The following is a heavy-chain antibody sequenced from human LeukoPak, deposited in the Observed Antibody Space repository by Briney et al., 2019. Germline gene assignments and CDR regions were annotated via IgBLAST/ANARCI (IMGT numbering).Heavy chain of an antibody. CDR3: ARDRSRSGMVAATRGYLLDY. D-gene: IGHD2-15*01. Sequence: GASVKVSCKASGYTFTSYGISWVRQAPGQGLEWMGWISAYNGNTNYAQKLQGRVTMTTDTSTSTAYMELRSLRSDDTAVYYCARDRSRSGMVAATRGYLLDYWGQGTLVTVSS. CDR2: ISAYNGNT. J-gene: IGHJ4*02. CDR1: GYTFTSYG. V-gene: IGHV1-18*01.